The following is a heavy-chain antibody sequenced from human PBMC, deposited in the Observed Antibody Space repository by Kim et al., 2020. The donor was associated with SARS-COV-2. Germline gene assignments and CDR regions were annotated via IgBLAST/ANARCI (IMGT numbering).Heavy chain of an antibody. D-gene: IGHD5-12*01. CDR1: AFTFSSYG. V-gene: IGHV3-33*01. Sequence: GGSLRLSCAASAFTFSSYGMHWVRQAPGKGLEWVAVIWYDGSNKYYADSVKGRFTISRDNSKNTVYLQMNSLRAEDTAVYYCARDPEGVATIAGLDYWGQGTTVTVSS. J-gene: IGHJ4*02. CDR3: ARDPEGVATIAGLDY. CDR2: IWYDGSNK.